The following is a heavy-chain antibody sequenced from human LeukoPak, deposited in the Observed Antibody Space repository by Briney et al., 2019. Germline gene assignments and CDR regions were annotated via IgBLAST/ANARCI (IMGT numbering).Heavy chain of an antibody. Sequence: PGESLKISCKASGYSFTSYYIAWVRQMPGKGLEWMGIIYPGDSDTRYSPSFQGQVTISTDNLITTAYLQWGSLKASDTAIYYCARRDGFGEALGSFDPWGQGTLVTVSS. J-gene: IGHJ5*02. CDR1: GYSFTSYY. CDR2: IYPGDSDT. V-gene: IGHV5-51*01. CDR3: ARRDGFGEALGSFDP. D-gene: IGHD3-10*01.